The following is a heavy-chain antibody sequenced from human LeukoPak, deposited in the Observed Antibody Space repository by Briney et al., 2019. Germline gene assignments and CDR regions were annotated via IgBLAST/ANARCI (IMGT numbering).Heavy chain of an antibody. V-gene: IGHV5-51*01. CDR2: IYPGDADT. D-gene: IGHD2-15*01. CDR1: GYSFPNYW. CDR3: ARQGIMVAGAFDF. Sequence: GASLKISCKGSGYSFPNYWIGWVRQLPGKGLEWMGIIYPGDADTSYSPSFQGQVTISADKSINTAFLQWSSLKASDTAMYYCARQGIMVAGAFDFWGQGTVVTVSS. J-gene: IGHJ4*02.